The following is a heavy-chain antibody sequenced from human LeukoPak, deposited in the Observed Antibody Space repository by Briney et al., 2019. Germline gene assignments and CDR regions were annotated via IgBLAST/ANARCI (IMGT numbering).Heavy chain of an antibody. V-gene: IGHV3-66*01. Sequence: PGGSLRLSCAASGFTVSSNYMSWVRQAPGKGLEWVSVIYSGGSTYYADSVKGRFTISRDNSKNTLYLQMNSLRAEDTAVYYCASDTYYDILTGYYGMDVWGQGATVTASS. D-gene: IGHD3-9*01. CDR3: ASDTYYDILTGYYGMDV. CDR1: GFTVSSNY. J-gene: IGHJ6*02. CDR2: IYSGGST.